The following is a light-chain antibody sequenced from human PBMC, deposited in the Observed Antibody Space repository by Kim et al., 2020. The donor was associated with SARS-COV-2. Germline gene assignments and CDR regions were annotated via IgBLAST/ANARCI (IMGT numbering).Light chain of an antibody. J-gene: IGLJ2*01. Sequence: GQRVTISCYGSRSNIGTNTVSWYQQLPGTAPKLLIYSDDLRPSGIPDRFSGSKSGASASLAINGLQSEDEADYHCAVWDDSLNGAVFGGGTQLTVL. CDR3: AVWDDSLNGAV. CDR1: RSNIGTNT. V-gene: IGLV1-44*01. CDR2: SDD.